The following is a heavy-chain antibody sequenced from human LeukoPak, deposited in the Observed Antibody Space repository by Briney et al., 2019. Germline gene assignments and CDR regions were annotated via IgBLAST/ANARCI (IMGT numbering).Heavy chain of an antibody. D-gene: IGHD3-22*01. CDR2: ISHDGGIT. Sequence: PGRSLRLSCAVSGFTFRGYGIHWVRQAPGKGLEWVAVISHDGGITYYADSVKGRFTISIDNSKDTLYLQMNSLRAEDTALYYCANLGVSYDRSGFNEAQERGQGTLVTVSS. CDR3: ANLGVSYDRSGFNEAQE. CDR1: GFTFRGYG. J-gene: IGHJ1*01. V-gene: IGHV3-30*18.